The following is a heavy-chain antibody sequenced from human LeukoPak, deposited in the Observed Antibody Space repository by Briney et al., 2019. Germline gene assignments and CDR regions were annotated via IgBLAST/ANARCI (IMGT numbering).Heavy chain of an antibody. CDR1: GFTFSSYA. D-gene: IGHD1-7*01. J-gene: IGHJ6*02. V-gene: IGHV3-30*04. CDR3: ARAGTTAYGMDV. CDR2: ISYDGSNK. Sequence: GGSLRLSCAASGFTFSSYAMHWVRQAPGKGLKWVAVISYDGSNKYYADSVKGRFTISRDNSKNTLYLQMNSLRAEDTAVYYCARAGTTAYGMDVWGQGTTVTVSS.